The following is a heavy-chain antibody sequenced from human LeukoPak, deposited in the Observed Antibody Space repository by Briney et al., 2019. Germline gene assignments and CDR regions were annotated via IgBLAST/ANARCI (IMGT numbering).Heavy chain of an antibody. V-gene: IGHV3-21*01. Sequence: SGGSLRLSCAASGFTFSSYSMNWVRQAPGKGLEWVSSISSSSSYIYYADSVKGRFTISRDNAKNSLYLQMNSLRAEDTAVYYCARDRVGGEMATISDYWGQGTLVTVSS. J-gene: IGHJ4*02. CDR3: ARDRVGGEMATISDY. D-gene: IGHD5-24*01. CDR1: GFTFSSYS. CDR2: ISSSSSYI.